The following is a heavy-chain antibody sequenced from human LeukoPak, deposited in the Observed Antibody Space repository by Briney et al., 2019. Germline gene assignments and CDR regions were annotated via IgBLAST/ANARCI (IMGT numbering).Heavy chain of an antibody. CDR2: INPNSGNT. J-gene: IGHJ6*03. CDR3: ARARELEPRYYYYMDV. D-gene: IGHD1-1*01. Sequence: ASVKVSCKASGYTFTGYYMHWVRQAPGQGLEWMGWINPNSGNTGYAQKFQGRVTITRNTSISTAYMELSSLRSEDTAVYYCARARELEPRYYYYMDVWGKGTTVTASS. CDR1: GYTFTGYY. V-gene: IGHV1-8*03.